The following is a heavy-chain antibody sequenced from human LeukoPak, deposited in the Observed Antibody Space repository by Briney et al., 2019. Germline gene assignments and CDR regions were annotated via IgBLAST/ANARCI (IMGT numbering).Heavy chain of an antibody. D-gene: IGHD3-22*01. J-gene: IGHJ4*02. CDR2: VGHEDGTT. Sequence: ASLKVSCTVSGSTISNFSISWIRQAPGKGPEWMGSVGHEDGTTIHAQKFQGRFNMTVDTATDTAYMEMSSLMSEDTAIYYCDSGAIVFDYWGQGTLVTVSS. CDR1: GSTISNFS. V-gene: IGHV1-24*01. CDR3: DSGAIVFDY.